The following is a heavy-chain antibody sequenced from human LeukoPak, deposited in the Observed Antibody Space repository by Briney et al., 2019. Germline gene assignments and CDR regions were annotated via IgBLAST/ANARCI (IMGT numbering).Heavy chain of an antibody. CDR3: TRGAPGAYCSGGSCPYFDY. D-gene: IGHD2-15*01. V-gene: IGHV1-8*03. Sequence: ASVKVSCKASGYTFISYDMNWVRQATGQGLEWMGWMNPNSGNTGYAQKFQGRVTITRNPSIRTAYIELSSLRSEDTAVYYCTRGAPGAYCSGGSCPYFDYWGQGTLVTVSS. J-gene: IGHJ4*02. CDR1: GYTFISYD. CDR2: MNPNSGNT.